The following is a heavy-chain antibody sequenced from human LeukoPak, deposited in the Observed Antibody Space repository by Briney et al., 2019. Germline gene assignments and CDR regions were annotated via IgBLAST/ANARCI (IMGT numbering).Heavy chain of an antibody. CDR3: ARVHPITMIVVDAFDI. CDR1: GYTFTSYD. CDR2: INPSGGST. D-gene: IGHD3-22*01. V-gene: IGHV1-46*01. J-gene: IGHJ3*02. Sequence: GASVKVSCKASGYTFTSYDINWVRQAPGQGLEWMGIINPSGGSTSYAQKFQGRVTMTRDTSTSTVYMELSSLRSEDTAVYYCARVHPITMIVVDAFDIWGQGTMVTVSS.